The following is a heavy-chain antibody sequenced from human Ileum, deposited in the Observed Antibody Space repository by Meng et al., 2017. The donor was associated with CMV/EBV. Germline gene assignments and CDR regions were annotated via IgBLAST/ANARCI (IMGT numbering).Heavy chain of an antibody. V-gene: IGHV1-18*01. J-gene: IGHJ6*02. CDR1: GYTFSTYG. D-gene: IGHD3-10*01. CDR3: ARGRGIVPDSLDV. CDR2: INLDNSNI. Sequence: ASVKVSCKAPGYTFSTYGISWVRQAPGQGLEWVAWINLDNSNIKYAQKFQGRVSVTTDTSTSTAYMELRSLRSDDTAVYYCARGRGIVPDSLDVWGQGTTVTVSS.